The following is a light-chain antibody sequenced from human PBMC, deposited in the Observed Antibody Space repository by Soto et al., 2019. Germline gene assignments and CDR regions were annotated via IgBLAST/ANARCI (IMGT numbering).Light chain of an antibody. CDR1: SSDVGGYNF. V-gene: IGLV2-8*01. Sequence: QSALTQPPSASGSPGQSVTISCTGTSSDVGGYNFVSWYQHHPGKDPKLIIYEVNKRPSGVPKRFSGSKSGNTASLTVSGLQAVDEADYYCNSYAGSNIYVFGTGTKLPVL. CDR2: EVN. J-gene: IGLJ1*01. CDR3: NSYAGSNIYV.